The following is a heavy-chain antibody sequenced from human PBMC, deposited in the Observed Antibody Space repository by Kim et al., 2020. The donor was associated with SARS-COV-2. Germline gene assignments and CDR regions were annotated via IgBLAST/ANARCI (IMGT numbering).Heavy chain of an antibody. CDR2: INPNSGGT. CDR3: ARGITMIVVVITSLPDV. CDR1: GYTFTGYY. V-gene: IGHV1-2*02. J-gene: IGHJ6*02. Sequence: ASVKVSCKASGYTFTGYYMHWVRQAPGQGLEWMGWINPNSGGTNYAQKFQGRVTMTRDTSISTAYMELSRLRSDDTAVYYCARGITMIVVVITSLPDVWGQGTTVTVSS. D-gene: IGHD3-22*01.